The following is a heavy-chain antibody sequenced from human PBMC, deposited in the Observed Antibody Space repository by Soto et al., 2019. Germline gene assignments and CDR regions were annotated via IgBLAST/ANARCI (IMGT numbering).Heavy chain of an antibody. CDR1: GFTFSSYG. CDR2: IWYDGSNK. V-gene: IGHV3-33*01. D-gene: IGHD2-15*01. CDR3: AREGTTYCSGGSCLLSYFDY. J-gene: IGHJ4*02. Sequence: GGSLRLSCAASGFTFSSYGMHWVRQAPGKGLEWVAVIWYDGSNKYYADSVKGRFTISRDNSKNTLYLQMNSLRAEDTAVYYCAREGTTYCSGGSCLLSYFDYWGQGTLVTVSS.